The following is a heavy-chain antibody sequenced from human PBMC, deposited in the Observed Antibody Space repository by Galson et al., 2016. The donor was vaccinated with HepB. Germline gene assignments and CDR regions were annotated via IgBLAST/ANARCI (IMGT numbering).Heavy chain of an antibody. CDR1: GFTVGNNY. Sequence: ASGFTVGNNYMSWVRQAPGKGLEWVSLIYSGGSTLYADSVKGRFSISRDNSKNTLYLHMNSLSAEDTAVYYCARNPGAINWGWGQGTLVTVSS. CDR2: IYSGGST. CDR3: ARNPGAINWG. V-gene: IGHV3-66*01. J-gene: IGHJ4*02. D-gene: IGHD7-27*01.